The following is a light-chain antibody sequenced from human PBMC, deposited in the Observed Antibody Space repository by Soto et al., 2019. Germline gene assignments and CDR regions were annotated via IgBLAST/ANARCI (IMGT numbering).Light chain of an antibody. CDR3: ASFRSGTILF. J-gene: IGLJ1*01. CDR1: RSDIGDSNF. V-gene: IGLV2-14*01. CDR2: EVN. Sequence: QSVLTQPASVSGSPGQSVTISCTGPRSDIGDSNFISWYQHSPGKAPRLLIYEVNNRPSGVSRRFSGSKAGNTASLTISGLLDEDEADYFCASFRSGTILFFGSGTKVNVL.